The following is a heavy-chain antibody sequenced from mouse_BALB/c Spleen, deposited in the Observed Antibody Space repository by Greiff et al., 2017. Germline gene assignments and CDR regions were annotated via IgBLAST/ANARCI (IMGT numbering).Heavy chain of an antibody. V-gene: IGHV3-8*02. Sequence: EVNLVESGPSLVKPSQTLSLTCSVTGDSITSGYWNWIRKFPGNKLEYMGYISYSGSTYYNPSLKSRISITRDTSKNQYYLQLNSVTTEDTATYYCARGEYGNLAWFAYWGQGTLVTVSA. CDR3: ARGEYGNLAWFAY. D-gene: IGHD2-1*01. CDR1: GDSITSGY. CDR2: ISYSGST. J-gene: IGHJ3*01.